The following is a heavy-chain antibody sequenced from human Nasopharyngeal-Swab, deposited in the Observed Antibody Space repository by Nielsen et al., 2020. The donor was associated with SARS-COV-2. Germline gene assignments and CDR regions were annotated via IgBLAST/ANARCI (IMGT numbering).Heavy chain of an antibody. D-gene: IGHD6-19*01. CDR2: IWYDGSDK. CDR3: AKDGIEEGGLSAGYGLDV. CDR1: GFTFSSYG. V-gene: IGHV3-30*02. Sequence: GESLKISCAASGFTFSSYGMHWVRQAPGKGLEWVASIWYDGSDKYYADSVKGRFTISRDNAKNTLYLQMNSLRAEETAVYKCAKDGIEEGGLSAGYGLDVWGQGTTVTVSS. J-gene: IGHJ6*02.